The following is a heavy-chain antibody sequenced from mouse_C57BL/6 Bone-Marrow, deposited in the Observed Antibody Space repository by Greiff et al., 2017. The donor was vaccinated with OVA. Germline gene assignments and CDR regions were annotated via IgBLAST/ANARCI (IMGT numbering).Heavy chain of an antibody. CDR1: GYTFTEYT. D-gene: IGHD1-1*01. CDR3: ARHGVYYYGSSLYYAMDY. V-gene: IGHV1-62-2*01. CDR2: FYPGSGSI. J-gene: IGHJ4*01. Sequence: VQLQQSGAELLKPGASVKLSCKASGYTFTEYTIHWVKQRSGQGLEWIGWFYPGSGSIKYNEKFKDKATLTADKSSSTVYMELSRLTSEDSAVYFCARHGVYYYGSSLYYAMDYWGQGTSVTVSS.